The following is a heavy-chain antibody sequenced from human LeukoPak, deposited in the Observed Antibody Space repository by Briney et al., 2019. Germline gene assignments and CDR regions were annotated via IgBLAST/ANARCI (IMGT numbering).Heavy chain of an antibody. CDR1: GYSISSGYY. Sequence: PSETLSLTCAVSGYSISSGYYWGWMRQPPGKGLEWIGSIYQSGSTYYNPSLKSRVTISVDTSKNQFSLKLISVTAADTAVYYCARVIYCSGGSCYDGAWFDPWGQGTLVTVSS. J-gene: IGHJ5*02. CDR3: ARVIYCSGGSCYDGAWFDP. V-gene: IGHV4-38-2*01. CDR2: IYQSGST. D-gene: IGHD2-15*01.